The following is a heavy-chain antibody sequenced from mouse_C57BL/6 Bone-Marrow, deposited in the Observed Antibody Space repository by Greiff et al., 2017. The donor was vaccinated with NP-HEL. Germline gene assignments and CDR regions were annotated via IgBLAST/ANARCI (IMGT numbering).Heavy chain of an antibody. J-gene: IGHJ1*03. V-gene: IGHV2-2*01. CDR1: GFSLTSYG. CDR3: ARKGTGDYGYFDV. D-gene: IGHD2-4*01. CDR2: IWSGGST. Sequence: VKVVESGPGLVQPSQSLSITCTVSGFSLTSYGVHWVRQSPGKGLEWLGVIWSGGSTDYNAAFISRLSISKDNSKSQVFFKMNSLQADDTAIYYCARKGTGDYGYFDVWGTGTTVTVSS.